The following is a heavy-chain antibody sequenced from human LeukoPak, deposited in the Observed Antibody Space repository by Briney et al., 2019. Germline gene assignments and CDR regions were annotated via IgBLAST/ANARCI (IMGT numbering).Heavy chain of an antibody. D-gene: IGHD3-10*01. CDR3: ARDYYGSGRDLDY. CDR1: GYTFTSYD. V-gene: IGHV1-8*01. CDR2: INPDSGNT. Sequence: EASVKVSCKASGYTFTSYDINWVRQATGQGLEWLGWINPDSGNTAYAQKFQGRVTMTRNISISTIYMELSSLRSDDTAVYYCARDYYGSGRDLDYWGQGTLVTVSS. J-gene: IGHJ4*02.